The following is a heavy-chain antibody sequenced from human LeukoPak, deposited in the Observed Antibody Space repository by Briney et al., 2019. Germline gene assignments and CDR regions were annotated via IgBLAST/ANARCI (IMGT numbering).Heavy chain of an antibody. D-gene: IGHD4-17*01. J-gene: IGHJ4*02. V-gene: IGHV3-21*01. CDR1: VFTFSTYS. Sequence: GGSLRLSCAASVFTFSTYSMNWVRQAPGKGLEWVSSISSSSSYIYYADSVKGRFTISRDNAKNSLYLQMNSLRAEDTAVYYCAKEIWPTVTTPGRTYFDYWGQGTLVTVSS. CDR3: AKEIWPTVTTPGRTYFDY. CDR2: ISSSSSYI.